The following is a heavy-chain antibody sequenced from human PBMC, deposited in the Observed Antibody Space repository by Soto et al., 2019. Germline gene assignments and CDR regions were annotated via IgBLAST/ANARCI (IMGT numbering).Heavy chain of an antibody. CDR3: ERWAYTNGVCYKPFDY. Sequence: GGSLRLSCAASGFTFSSYSMNWVPQAPGKGLEWVSYISSSSSTIYYADSVKGRFTISRDNAKNSLYLQMNSLRDEDTAVYYCERWAYTNGVCYKPFDYWGQGTLVTVSS. J-gene: IGHJ4*02. CDR2: ISSSSSTI. V-gene: IGHV3-48*02. CDR1: GFTFSSYS. D-gene: IGHD2-8*01.